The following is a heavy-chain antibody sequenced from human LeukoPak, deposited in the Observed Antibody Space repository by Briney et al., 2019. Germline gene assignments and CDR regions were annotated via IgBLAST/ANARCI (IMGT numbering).Heavy chain of an antibody. J-gene: IGHJ4*02. CDR3: ARDGPLWGTFDY. V-gene: IGHV3-21*01. CDR2: ISSSSSYI. CDR1: GFTFSSYS. Sequence: GGSLRLSCAASGFTFSSYSMNWVRQAPGKGLEWVSSISSSSSYIYYADSVKGRFTISRDNAKNSLYLQMNSLRAEDTAVYYCARDGPLWGTFDYWGQGTLVTVSS. D-gene: IGHD1-26*01.